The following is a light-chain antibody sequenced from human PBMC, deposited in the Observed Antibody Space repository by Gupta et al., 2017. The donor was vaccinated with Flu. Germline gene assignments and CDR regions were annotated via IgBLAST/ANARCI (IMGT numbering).Light chain of an antibody. CDR3: FSYRDTDTWV. Sequence: QSALTQPPSVSGSPGQSVAISCTGTSSDVGSHNRVSWYQQTPGTAPKLLIYEVTKRPAGVPDRFSGSKSGNTASLTISGLQAEDEADYYCFSYRDTDTWVFGGGIKVTVL. CDR2: EVT. V-gene: IGLV2-18*02. CDR1: SSDVGSHNR. J-gene: IGLJ3*02.